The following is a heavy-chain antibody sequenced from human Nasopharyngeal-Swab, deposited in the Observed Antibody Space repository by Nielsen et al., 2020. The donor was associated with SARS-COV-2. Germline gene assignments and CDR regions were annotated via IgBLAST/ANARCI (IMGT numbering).Heavy chain of an antibody. CDR2: LSLSGGGT. J-gene: IGHJ4*02. V-gene: IGHV3-23*01. Sequence: GESLKISCAASGFTFSSYAMSWVRQAPGKGLEWVAGLSLSGGGTHYADSVKGRLTISRDNSKDTLYLEMQSLRAEGTAVYYCAKGRTYCSGTSCFSFDYWGQGTLVTVSS. CDR1: GFTFSSYA. D-gene: IGHD2-2*01. CDR3: AKGRTYCSGTSCFSFDY.